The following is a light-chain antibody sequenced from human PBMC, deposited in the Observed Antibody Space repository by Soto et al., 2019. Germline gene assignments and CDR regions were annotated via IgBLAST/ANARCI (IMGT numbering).Light chain of an antibody. CDR3: QQYNKWPPYT. CDR2: RAS. V-gene: IGKV1-5*03. CDR1: QTINTW. Sequence: DIQMTQSPSTLSASVGDRVTITCRASQTINTWLAWYQQKPGKAPKLLIYRASNLVSGVPSRFSGSGSGTEFTLTISSLQSEDFAVYYCQQYNKWPPYTFGQGTKVEIK. J-gene: IGKJ2*01.